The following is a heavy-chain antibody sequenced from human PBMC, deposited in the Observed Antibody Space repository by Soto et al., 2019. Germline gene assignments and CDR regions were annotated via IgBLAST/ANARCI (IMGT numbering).Heavy chain of an antibody. D-gene: IGHD4-17*01. Sequence: QVQLQQWGAGLLKPSETLSLTCAVYGGSFSGYYWSWIRQPPGKGLEWIWEINHSGSTNYNPSLKSRVTISVDTSKNQFSLKLSSVTAEDTAVYYCARELGVTTDYYYYYYMDVWGKGTTVTVSS. CDR1: GGSFSGYY. CDR2: INHSGST. CDR3: ARELGVTTDYYYYYYMDV. V-gene: IGHV4-34*01. J-gene: IGHJ6*03.